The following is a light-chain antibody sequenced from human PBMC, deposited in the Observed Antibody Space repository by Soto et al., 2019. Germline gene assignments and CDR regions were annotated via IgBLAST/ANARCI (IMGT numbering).Light chain of an antibody. J-gene: IGLJ3*02. V-gene: IGLV2-8*01. CDR3: SSYAGSNNLV. CDR1: SSDVGGYNY. Sequence: QSVLTQPPSASGSPGQSVPISCTGTSSDVGGYNYVSWYQQHPGKAPKLMIYEVSKRPSGVPDRFSGSKSGNTASLTVSGLQAEDEADYYCSSYAGSNNLVFGRGTKVTVL. CDR2: EVS.